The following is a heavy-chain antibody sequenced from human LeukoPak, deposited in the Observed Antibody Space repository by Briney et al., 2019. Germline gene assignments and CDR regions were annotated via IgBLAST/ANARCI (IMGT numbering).Heavy chain of an antibody. CDR2: IDWDDDK. J-gene: IGHJ3*02. D-gene: IGHD7-27*01. CDR1: GFSLSTSGMC. V-gene: IGHV2-70*01. CDR3: AGIGGENWGKAFDI. Sequence: SGPALVKPTRTLTLTCTFSGFSLSTSGMCVSWIRQPPGKALEWLALIDWDDDKYYITSLKTRLTISKDTSKNQVVLTMTNMDPVETATYYCAGIGGENWGKAFDIWGQGTMVTVSS.